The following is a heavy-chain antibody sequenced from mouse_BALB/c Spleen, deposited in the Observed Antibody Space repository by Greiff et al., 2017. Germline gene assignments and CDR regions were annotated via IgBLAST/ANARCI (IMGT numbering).Heavy chain of an antibody. J-gene: IGHJ2*01. CDR3: TRPTRGY. V-gene: IGHV1-15*01. CDR1: GYTFTDYE. Sequence: VQLQESGAELVRPGASVTLSCKASGYTFTDYEMHWVKQTPVHGLEWIGAIDPETGGTAYNQKFKGKATLTADKSSSTAYMELRSLTSEDSAVYYCTRPTRGYWGQGTTLTVSS. CDR2: IDPETGGT. D-gene: IGHD2-14*01.